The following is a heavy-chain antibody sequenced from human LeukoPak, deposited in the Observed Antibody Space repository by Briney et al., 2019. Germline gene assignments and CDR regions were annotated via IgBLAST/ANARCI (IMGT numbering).Heavy chain of an antibody. Sequence: ASVKVSCKASGYTFTSYGISWVRQAPGQRLEWMGWISAYNGNTNYAQKLQGRVTMTTDTSTSTAYMELRSLRSDDTAVYYCARVVRDIVATNYYYYGMDVWGQGTTVTVSS. CDR3: ARVVRDIVATNYYYYGMDV. CDR1: GYTFTSYG. D-gene: IGHD5-12*01. J-gene: IGHJ6*02. CDR2: ISAYNGNT. V-gene: IGHV1-18*01.